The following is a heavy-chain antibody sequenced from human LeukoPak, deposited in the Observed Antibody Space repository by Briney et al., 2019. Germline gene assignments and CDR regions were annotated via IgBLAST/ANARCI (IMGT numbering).Heavy chain of an antibody. CDR1: GGSINGYY. Sequence: SETLSLTCIVSGGSINGYYWIWIRQPPEQGLEWIGHISNSGRTNYHPSLQSRVTISVDTSNKQFSLRLSSVTAADTAVYYCARGYGSGIYGWFDPWGQGTLVTVSS. CDR2: ISNSGRT. D-gene: IGHD3-10*01. CDR3: ARGYGSGIYGWFDP. J-gene: IGHJ5*02. V-gene: IGHV4-59*01.